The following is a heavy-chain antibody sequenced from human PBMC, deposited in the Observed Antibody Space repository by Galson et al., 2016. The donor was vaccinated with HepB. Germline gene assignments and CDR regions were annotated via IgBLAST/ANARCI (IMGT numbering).Heavy chain of an antibody. V-gene: IGHV5-51*01. D-gene: IGHD4/OR15-4a*01. CDR1: GYTFTNYW. CDR2: IHPRDSDT. CDR3: AGWTDYDAKEYGRLWGQDGFDI. Sequence: QSGAEVKKPGESLKISCKGSGYTFTNYWVGWLRQMPGKGLEWMGIIHPRDSDTRYSPSFQGQVSISADKSISSVYLQWSSLKAADTAVYYCAGWTDYDAKEYGRLWGQDGFDIWGQGTMVTVSS. J-gene: IGHJ3*02.